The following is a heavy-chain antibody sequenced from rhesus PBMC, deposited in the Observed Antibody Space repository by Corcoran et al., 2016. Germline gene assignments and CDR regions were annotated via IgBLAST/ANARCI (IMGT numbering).Heavy chain of an antibody. CDR2: IYWDDDK. D-gene: IGHD3-3*01. J-gene: IGHJ4*01. CDR1: GFALTSRGMV. V-gene: IGHV2-152*01. CDR3: ARGENYDFWSGYYTGYFDS. Sequence: QVTLKESGPALVRPTQTLTLTCTCSGFALTSRGMVVGWIRQHPGRALEWLALIYWDDDKRYSTSLEIMLTISKDTSKNQVFLIMTNMDPVDTATYYCARGENYDFWSGYYTGYFDSWGQGVLVTVSS.